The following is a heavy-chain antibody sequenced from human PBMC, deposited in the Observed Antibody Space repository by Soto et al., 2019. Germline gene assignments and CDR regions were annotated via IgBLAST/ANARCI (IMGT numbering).Heavy chain of an antibody. V-gene: IGHV3-23*01. CDR3: APMGV. CDR2: ISGSGAST. CDR1: GFTFNKYA. J-gene: IGHJ6*02. Sequence: GGSLRLSCVASGFTFNKYALAWVRQAPGKGLEWVSAISGSGASTYDADSVKGRFTISRDNSNNTLYLQMSSLRADDTAVYYCAPMGVWGQGTTVTVSS.